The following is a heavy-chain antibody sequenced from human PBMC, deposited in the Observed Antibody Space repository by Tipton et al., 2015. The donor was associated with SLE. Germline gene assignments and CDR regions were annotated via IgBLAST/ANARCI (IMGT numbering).Heavy chain of an antibody. V-gene: IGHV3-23*01. D-gene: IGHD6-19*01. CDR2: IGISGTSI. CDR3: AKGVTVAGRPSGLDS. J-gene: IGHJ5*01. CDR1: GFTFSSYA. Sequence: SLRLSCAASGFTFSSYAMNWVRQAPGKGLEWVSGIGISGTSIYYADSVKGRFTISRDNFKNTLYLQMNSLRADDTALYYCAKGVTVAGRPSGLDSWGQGSLVIVSS.